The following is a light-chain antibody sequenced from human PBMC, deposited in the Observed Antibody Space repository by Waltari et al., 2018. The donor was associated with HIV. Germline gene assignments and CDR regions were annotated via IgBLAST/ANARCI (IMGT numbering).Light chain of an antibody. CDR2: GAT. J-gene: IGKJ5*01. CDR3: HQYDRSPIT. V-gene: IGKV3-20*01. Sequence: EIVLTQSPGTLSLSPGQRATLSCRASQNLRSTYLAWYQHKSGQAPRLLIFGATSRATGIPDRFRGSGSGTDFTLTISRLEPEDFAVYYCHQYDRSPITFGQGTRLEI. CDR1: QNLRSTY.